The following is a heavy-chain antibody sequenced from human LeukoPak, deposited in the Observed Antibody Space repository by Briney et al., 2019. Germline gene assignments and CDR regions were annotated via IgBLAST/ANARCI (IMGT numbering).Heavy chain of an antibody. V-gene: IGHV3-23*01. J-gene: IGHJ4*02. CDR2: ISGSGGST. Sequence: GGSLRLSCAASGFTFSSYAMSWVRQAPGKGLEWVSSISGSGGSTYFADSVKGRFTFSRDNSQNTLCLQMNSLRAEDTAVYYCAQDHTTNNLGDDYWGQGTLVTVSS. CDR3: AQDHTTNNLGDDY. CDR1: GFTFSSYA. D-gene: IGHD3-16*01.